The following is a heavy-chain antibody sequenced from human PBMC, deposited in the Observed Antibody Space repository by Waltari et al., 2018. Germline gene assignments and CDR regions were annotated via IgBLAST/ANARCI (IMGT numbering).Heavy chain of an antibody. J-gene: IGHJ6*03. CDR2: INDSGRT. CDR1: GGSLSGYN. D-gene: IGHD3-3*01. Sequence: QVQLQQWGAGLLKPSETLSLTCDVSGGSLSGYNWPWIRQPPGKGLEWIGEINDSGRTTYNPSLESRVTVSIDTANNQFSLRVRSVTAADTAVYYCARVFGYYYYYMDVWGKGTTVTISS. CDR3: ARVFGYYYYYMDV. V-gene: IGHV4-34*02.